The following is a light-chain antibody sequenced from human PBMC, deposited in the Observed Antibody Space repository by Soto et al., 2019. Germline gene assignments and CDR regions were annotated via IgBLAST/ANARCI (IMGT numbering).Light chain of an antibody. CDR3: SSYAGSSTFV. V-gene: IGLV2-14*03. J-gene: IGLJ1*01. Sequence: QSALAQPASASGSRGQSITISCTGTSSDVGRYNYVSWFQQHPGKAPKLIIYDVSNRPSGVSDRFSGSKSGNTASLTVSGLHPEDEADYYCSSYAGSSTFVFGTGTKVTVL. CDR2: DVS. CDR1: SSDVGRYNY.